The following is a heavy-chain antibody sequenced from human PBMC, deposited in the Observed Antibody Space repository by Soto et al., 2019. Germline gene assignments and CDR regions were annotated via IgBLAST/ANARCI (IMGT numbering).Heavy chain of an antibody. D-gene: IGHD6-6*01. CDR1: GFTLSGYA. CDR2: ISSNGVGT. CDR3: ARRARPDFYYMDV. Sequence: GGSLILSCAASGFTLSGYAMDWVRQAPGKGLEYVSGISSNGVGTYYANSVQGRFTISRDNSKNTVYLQMGSLRPEDMAVYYCARRARPDFYYMDVWGKGTTVTVSS. V-gene: IGHV3-64*01. J-gene: IGHJ6*03.